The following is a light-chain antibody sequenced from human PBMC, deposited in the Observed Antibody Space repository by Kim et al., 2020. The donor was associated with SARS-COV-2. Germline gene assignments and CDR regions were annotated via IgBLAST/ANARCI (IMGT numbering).Light chain of an antibody. CDR2: SAS. Sequence: DIQMTQSPSSLSASVGDRVTITCRASQSVINSLAWYQQKPGKAPKLLIYSASTLQSGVPSRFSGSGSGTDFTLTISSLQPEDFATYFCQQSNRVPWTFGQGAKGESK. J-gene: IGKJ1*01. CDR3: QQSNRVPWT. CDR1: QSVINS. V-gene: IGKV1-39*01.